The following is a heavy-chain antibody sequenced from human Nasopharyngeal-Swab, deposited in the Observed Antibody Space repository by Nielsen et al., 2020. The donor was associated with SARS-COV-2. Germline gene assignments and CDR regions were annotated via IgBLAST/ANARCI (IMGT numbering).Heavy chain of an antibody. J-gene: IGHJ5*02. V-gene: IGHV1-69*06. Sequence: SVKVSCKASGGTFSSYAISWVRQAPGQGLEWMGGIIPIFGTANYAQKFQGRVTITADKSTSKAYMELSSLRSEDTAVYYCARGEVRREFDPWGQGTLVTVSS. CDR1: GGTFSSYA. D-gene: IGHD3-10*01. CDR2: IIPIFGTA. CDR3: ARGEVRREFDP.